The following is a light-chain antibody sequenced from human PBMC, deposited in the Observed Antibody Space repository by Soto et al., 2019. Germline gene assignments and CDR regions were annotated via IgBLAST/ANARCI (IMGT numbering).Light chain of an antibody. CDR3: SSYAGSNNVV. Sequence: QSALTQPPSASGSPGQSVTISCTGTSSDIGDYNYVSWYQQHPGKAPKLMIYEVDKRPSDVPDRFSGSKSGNTASLTVSGLQAEDEADYYCSSYAGSNNVVFGVGTKLTVL. J-gene: IGLJ2*01. V-gene: IGLV2-8*01. CDR2: EVD. CDR1: SSDIGDYNY.